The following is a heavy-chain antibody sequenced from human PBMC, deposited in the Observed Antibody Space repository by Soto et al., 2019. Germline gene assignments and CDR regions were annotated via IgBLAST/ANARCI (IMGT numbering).Heavy chain of an antibody. CDR3: ARDSQGCTIFGVVKGRLAY. CDR2: INHSGST. V-gene: IGHV4-34*01. CDR1: GGSFSGYY. J-gene: IGHJ4*02. D-gene: IGHD3-3*01. Sequence: SETLSLTCAVYGGSFSGYYWSWIRQPPGKGLEWIGEINHSGSTNYNPSLKSRVTISVDTSKNQFSLKLSSVTAADTAVYYCARDSQGCTIFGVVKGRLAYWGQGTLVLVSA.